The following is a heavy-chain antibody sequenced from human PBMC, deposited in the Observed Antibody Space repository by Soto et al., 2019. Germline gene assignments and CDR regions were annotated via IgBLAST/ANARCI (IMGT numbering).Heavy chain of an antibody. D-gene: IGHD1-26*01. J-gene: IGHJ6*02. V-gene: IGHV4-61*01. Sequence: SETLSLTCTVSGGSVSSGSYYWSWIRQPPGKGLEWIGRIYTSGSTNYNPSLKSRVTMSVDTSKNQFSLKLSFVTAADTAVYYCARDLEKVGATTYYYYGMDVWGQGTTVTVSS. CDR3: ARDLEKVGATTYYYYGMDV. CDR2: IYTSGST. CDR1: GGSVSSGSYY.